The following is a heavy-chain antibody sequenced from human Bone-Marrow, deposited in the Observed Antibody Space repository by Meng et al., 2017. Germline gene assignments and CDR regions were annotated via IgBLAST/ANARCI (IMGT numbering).Heavy chain of an antibody. Sequence: QVQLQDSGPGLVKPSGTLSLNCAVSGGSISTSDWWSWVRQPPGKGLEWIGEIQHSGSTNYNPSLQSRVTISVDKSRNQFSLKLSSVTAADTAVYYCARIPDYDTSASWGQGSLVTVSS. V-gene: IGHV4-4*02. CDR3: ARIPDYDTSAS. CDR2: IQHSGST. J-gene: IGHJ5*02. CDR1: GGSISTSDW. D-gene: IGHD3-22*01.